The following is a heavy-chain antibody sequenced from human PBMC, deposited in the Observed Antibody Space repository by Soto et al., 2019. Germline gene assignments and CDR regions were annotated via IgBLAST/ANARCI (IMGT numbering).Heavy chain of an antibody. J-gene: IGHJ4*02. V-gene: IGHV3-48*02. Sequence: EVQLVESGGGLVQPGGSLRLSCAASGFTFSSYSMNWVRQAPGKGLEWVSYISSSSSTIYYADSVKGRFTISRDNAKNSLYLQMNSPRDEDTAVYYCARGYYYDSSGYYDPPYYFDYWGQGTLVTVSS. CDR1: GFTFSSYS. CDR2: ISSSSSTI. CDR3: ARGYYYDSSGYYDPPYYFDY. D-gene: IGHD3-22*01.